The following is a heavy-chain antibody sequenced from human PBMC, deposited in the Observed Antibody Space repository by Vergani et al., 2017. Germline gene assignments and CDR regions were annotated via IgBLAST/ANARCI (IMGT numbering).Heavy chain of an antibody. CDR3: ARDPLYSTTWPFLLLDMDV. D-gene: IGHD6-13*01. V-gene: IGHV4-61*02. CDR2: IYVSGIT. CDR1: GASINNDFYY. Sequence: QVQLQESGPGLVKPSQTLSLTCTVSGASINNDFYYWHWIRQPAGKGLEWIGRIYVSGITDYNSSLQSRVSMSLDTSKNQFSLTLTSVTAADTAVYYCARDPLYSTTWPFLLLDMDVWGQGTTVTVSS. J-gene: IGHJ6*02.